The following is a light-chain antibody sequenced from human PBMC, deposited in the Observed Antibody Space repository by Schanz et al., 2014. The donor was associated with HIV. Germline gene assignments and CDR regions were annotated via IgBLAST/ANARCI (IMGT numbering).Light chain of an antibody. CDR3: AAWDDSLSAWV. Sequence: QSVLTQPPSVSGTPGQRVTILCSGSSSNIGINTVNWYQHLPGTAPKLLMYANMERPSGVPDRFSGSGSGTSASLAISGLQSEDEADYYCAAWDDSLSAWVFGGGTKLTVL. V-gene: IGLV1-44*01. J-gene: IGLJ3*02. CDR2: ANM. CDR1: SSNIGINT.